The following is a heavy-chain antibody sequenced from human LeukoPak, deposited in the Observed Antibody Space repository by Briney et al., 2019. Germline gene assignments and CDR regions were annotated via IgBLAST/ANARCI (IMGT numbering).Heavy chain of an antibody. CDR2: INSDGSST. Sequence: PGGSLRLSCAASGFTLSSYWMHWVRHAPGKGLVWVSRINSDGSSTDYADSVKGRFTISRDNAKNTLYLQMNSLRAEDTAVYYCARDPRGGTLESWGQGTLVTVSS. V-gene: IGHV3-74*01. D-gene: IGHD3-10*01. CDR1: GFTLSSYW. CDR3: ARDPRGGTLES. J-gene: IGHJ4*02.